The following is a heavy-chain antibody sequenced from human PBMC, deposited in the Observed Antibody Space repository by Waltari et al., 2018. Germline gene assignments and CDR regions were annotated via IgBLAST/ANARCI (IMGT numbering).Heavy chain of an antibody. D-gene: IGHD3-3*01. J-gene: IGHJ5*02. CDR3: ARSAFLEWLLAWFDP. Sequence: QVQLVQSGAEVKKPGSSVKVSCKASGGTFSSYAIRWVRQAPGQGLEWMGGMVPIFGTANYAQKFQGRVTITADESTSTAYMELSSLRSEDTAVYYCARSAFLEWLLAWFDPWGQGTLVTVSS. CDR1: GGTFSSYA. CDR2: MVPIFGTA. V-gene: IGHV1-69*01.